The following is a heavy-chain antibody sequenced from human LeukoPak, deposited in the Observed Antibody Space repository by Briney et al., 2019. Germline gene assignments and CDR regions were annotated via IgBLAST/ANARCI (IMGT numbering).Heavy chain of an antibody. CDR2: IHYSGST. Sequence: PSETLSLTCIVSGGSISSYYWSWLRQPPGKGLEWIGYIHYSGSTTYNPSLKSRVTMSVDMSKSQFSLKLSSVTAADTAVYYCAREGGVWQQIRGYYYYMDVWGKGTTVTVSS. J-gene: IGHJ6*03. D-gene: IGHD6-13*01. V-gene: IGHV4-59*01. CDR1: GGSISSYY. CDR3: AREGGVWQQIRGYYYYMDV.